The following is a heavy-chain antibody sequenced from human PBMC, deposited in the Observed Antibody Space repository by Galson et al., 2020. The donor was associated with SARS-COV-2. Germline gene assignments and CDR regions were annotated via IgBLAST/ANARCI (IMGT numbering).Heavy chain of an antibody. Sequence: ASVKVSCKVSGYTLTELSMHWVRQAPGKGLEWMGGFDPEDGETIYAQKFQGRVTMTEDTSTDTAYMELSSLRSEDTAVYYCATGGVVVVPAAITDYYYYYGMDVWGQGTTVTVSS. D-gene: IGHD2-2*01. J-gene: IGHJ6*02. CDR3: ATGGVVVVPAAITDYYYYYGMDV. CDR1: GYTLTELS. V-gene: IGHV1-24*01. CDR2: FDPEDGET.